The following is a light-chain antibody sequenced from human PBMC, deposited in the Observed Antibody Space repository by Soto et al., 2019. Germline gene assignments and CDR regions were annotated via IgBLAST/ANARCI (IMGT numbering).Light chain of an antibody. Sequence: DIQMTQSPSSLSASVGDKVTVTCRANLNINRFLQWYQQKAGKAPKLLIYAASSLQSGVPSRFSGSGSGTDFTLTISSLQPEDFATYYCQQSYSTPYTFGQGTKLDIK. CDR2: AAS. J-gene: IGKJ2*01. CDR1: LNINRF. CDR3: QQSYSTPYT. V-gene: IGKV1-39*01.